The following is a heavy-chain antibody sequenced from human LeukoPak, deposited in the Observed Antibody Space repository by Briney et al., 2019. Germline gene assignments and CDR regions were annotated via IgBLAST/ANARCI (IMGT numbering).Heavy chain of an antibody. CDR1: GFTFSDCD. V-gene: IGHV3-21*06. CDR3: GKAFPPLRVAAAGDY. D-gene: IGHD6-25*01. Sequence: GGSLRLSCTASGFTFSDCDMNWLRQAPGKGLQRVSSISYMGDHRYYADSAKGRFTISRDNAKNSLYLQMDNLRADDTAVYYCGKAFPPLRVAAAGDYWGQGTLVTVSS. CDR2: ISYMGDHR. J-gene: IGHJ4*02.